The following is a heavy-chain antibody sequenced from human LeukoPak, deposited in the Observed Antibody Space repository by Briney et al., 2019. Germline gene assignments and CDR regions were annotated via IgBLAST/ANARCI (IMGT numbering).Heavy chain of an antibody. V-gene: IGHV3-7*01. CDR3: ARDRGPNCLDF. D-gene: IGHD1-1*01. J-gene: IGHJ4*02. CDR1: GLTFGSSW. Sequence: GGSLRLSCAASGLTFGSSWMTWVRQTPDKGLEWVASIKQDGSAEYYVDSVRGRFTISRDNAKNSVYLQMNSLRAEDTAVYYCARDRGPNCLDFWGKGTLVTVS. CDR2: IKQDGSAE.